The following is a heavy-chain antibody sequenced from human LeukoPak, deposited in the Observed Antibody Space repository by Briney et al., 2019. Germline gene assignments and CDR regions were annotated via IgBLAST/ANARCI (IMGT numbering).Heavy chain of an antibody. D-gene: IGHD5-18*01. CDR1: GGSISSSSYY. CDR3: ARLLATLGYSHGRIDY. J-gene: IGHJ4*02. V-gene: IGHV4-39*01. CDR2: MYYSGST. Sequence: SETLSLTCTVSGGSISSSSYYWGWIRQPPGKGLEWIGSMYYSGSTYYNTSLKSRVTISADTSKNQFSLKLSSVTAADTSVYYCARLLATLGYSHGRIDYWGQGTLVTVSS.